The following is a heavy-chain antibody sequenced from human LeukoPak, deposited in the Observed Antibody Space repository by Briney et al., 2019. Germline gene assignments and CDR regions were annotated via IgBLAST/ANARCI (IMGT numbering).Heavy chain of an antibody. CDR1: GFTFSSYW. CDR2: INPGGSST. CDR3: ARSDQADDY. D-gene: IGHD2-2*01. Sequence: GGSLRLSCAASGFTFSSYWMHWVRQVPGKGLVWVSRINPGGSSTAYADSVKGRFTISRDNAKNTLYLQMDSLRAEDTAIYYCARSDQADDYWGQGTLVTVSS. V-gene: IGHV3-74*01. J-gene: IGHJ4*02.